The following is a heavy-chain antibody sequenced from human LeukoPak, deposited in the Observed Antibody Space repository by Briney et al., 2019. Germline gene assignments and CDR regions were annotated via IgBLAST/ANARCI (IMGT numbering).Heavy chain of an antibody. V-gene: IGHV3-33*01. CDR3: ASIGDDYYDSSGYEH. CDR1: GISFSTSG. CDR2: IWYDGSNK. J-gene: IGHJ1*01. D-gene: IGHD3-22*01. Sequence: GGSLRLSCAASGISFSTSGMHWVRQAPGKGLEWVAVIWYDGSNKYYADSVKGRFTISRDNSKNTLYLQMNSLRAEDTAVYYCASIGDDYYDSSGYEHWGQGTLVTVSS.